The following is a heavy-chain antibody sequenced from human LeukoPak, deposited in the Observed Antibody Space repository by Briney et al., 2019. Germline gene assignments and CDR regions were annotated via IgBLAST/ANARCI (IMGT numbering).Heavy chain of an antibody. Sequence: GASVKVSCKASGYTFTSYAMHWVRQAPGQRLEWMGWINPNSGGTNYAQKFQGWVTMTRDTSISTAYMELSRLRSDDTAVYYCARDPHGLRPNYYYGMDVWGQGTTVTVSS. D-gene: IGHD5-12*01. V-gene: IGHV1-2*04. CDR1: GYTFTSYA. CDR2: INPNSGGT. CDR3: ARDPHGLRPNYYYGMDV. J-gene: IGHJ6*02.